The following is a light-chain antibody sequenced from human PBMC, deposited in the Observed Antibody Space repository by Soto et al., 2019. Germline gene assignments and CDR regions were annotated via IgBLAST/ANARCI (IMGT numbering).Light chain of an antibody. V-gene: IGLV2-14*01. Sequence: QSALTQPASVSGSPGQSITISCTGTSSDIGGSNSVSWYQQHPGKAPKLMISEVSNRPSGVSNRFSGSKSGNTASLTISGLQAEDEADYYCSSSTSGSTNFVFGDGTKVTV. CDR1: SSDIGGSNS. CDR2: EVS. J-gene: IGLJ1*01. CDR3: SSSTSGSTNFV.